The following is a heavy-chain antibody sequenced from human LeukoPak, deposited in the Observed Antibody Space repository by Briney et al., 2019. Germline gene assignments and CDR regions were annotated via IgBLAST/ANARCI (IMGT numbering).Heavy chain of an antibody. V-gene: IGHV4-59*01. D-gene: IGHD6-6*01. CDR2: IYYSGST. CDR1: GGSISSYY. J-gene: IGHJ6*03. CDR3: ASGSSSFGPRNIRYYYYYMDV. Sequence: SETLSLTCTVSGGSISSYYWSWIRQPPGKGLEWIGDIYYSGSTNYNPSLKSRVTISVDTSKNQFSLKLSPVTAADTAVYYCASGSSSFGPRNIRYYYYYMDVWGKATTVTVSS.